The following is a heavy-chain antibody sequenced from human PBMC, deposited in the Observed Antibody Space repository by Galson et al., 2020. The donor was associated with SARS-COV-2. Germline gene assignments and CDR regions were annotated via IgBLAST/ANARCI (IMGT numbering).Heavy chain of an antibody. CDR1: GGTFSTYA. Sequence: SVKVSCKASGGTFSTYAINWVRQAPGQGLEWMGGIIPIFDTANYAQKFQGRVTITADKSTSTAYMELSSLRSEDTAVYYCAGGGYSYGYYQYYYHMDVWGQGTTVTVSS. J-gene: IGHJ6*02. CDR3: AGGGYSYGYYQYYYHMDV. D-gene: IGHD5-18*01. CDR2: IIPIFDTA. V-gene: IGHV1-69*06.